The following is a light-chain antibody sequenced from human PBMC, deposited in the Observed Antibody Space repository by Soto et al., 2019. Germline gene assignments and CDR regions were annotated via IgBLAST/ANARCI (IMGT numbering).Light chain of an antibody. CDR2: EAS. Sequence: EIVLTQSPGTLSASPGESATLSCRASQSVDNNVAWYQQKPGQAPGLLIYEASTRATGIPARFSGSGSGTDFTLTISSLEPEDFAVYYCQQHTNWPLTFGGGTKVDIK. J-gene: IGKJ4*01. CDR1: QSVDNN. CDR3: QQHTNWPLT. V-gene: IGKV3-11*01.